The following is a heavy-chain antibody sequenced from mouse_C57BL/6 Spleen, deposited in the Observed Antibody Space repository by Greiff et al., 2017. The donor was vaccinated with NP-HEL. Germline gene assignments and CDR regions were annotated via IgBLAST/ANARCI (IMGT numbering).Heavy chain of an antibody. V-gene: IGHV1-64*01. CDR1: GYTFTSYW. D-gene: IGHD1-1*01. Sequence: VQLQQPGAELVKPGASVKLSCKASGYTFTSYWMHWVKQRPGQGLEWIGMIHPNSGSTNYNEKFKSKATLTVDKSSSTAYLQLSSQTSEVSAVYTCITTVGASHVGDWGQGITLTVAS. J-gene: IGHJ2*01. CDR2: IHPNSGST. CDR3: ITTVGASHVGD.